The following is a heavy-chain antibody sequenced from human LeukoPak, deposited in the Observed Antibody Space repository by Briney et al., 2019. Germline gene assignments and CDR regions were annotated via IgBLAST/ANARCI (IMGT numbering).Heavy chain of an antibody. CDR1: GFSFSSST. CDR2: ITWTSSYI. CDR3: ARDSGSYGDYRY. J-gene: IGHJ4*02. V-gene: IGHV3-21*01. Sequence: GGSLRLSCAASGFSFSSSTMNWVRKAPGKGLEWVSSITWTSSYINYADSVKGRFTISRDNARNSLYLQMNSLRAEDTAVYYCARDSGSYGDYRYWGQGTLVTVSS. D-gene: IGHD4-17*01.